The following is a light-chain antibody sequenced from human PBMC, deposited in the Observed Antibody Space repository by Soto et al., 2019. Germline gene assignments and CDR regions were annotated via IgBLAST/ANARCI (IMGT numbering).Light chain of an antibody. CDR2: EVN. Sequence: QSVLTQPASVSGSPGQSITISCTGTSSDVGGYNYVSWYQPHPGKAPKLMIYEVNNRPSGVSTRFSGSKSGNTASLTISGLQAEDEADYYCSSYTSSITYVFGSGTKVTVL. CDR1: SSDVGGYNY. CDR3: SSYTSSITYV. V-gene: IGLV2-14*03. J-gene: IGLJ1*01.